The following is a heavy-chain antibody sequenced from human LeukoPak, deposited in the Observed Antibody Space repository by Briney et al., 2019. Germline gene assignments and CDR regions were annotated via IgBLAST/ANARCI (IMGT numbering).Heavy chain of an antibody. J-gene: IGHJ4*02. V-gene: IGHV3-23*01. D-gene: IGHD3-22*01. CDR2: ISGSGGDT. CDR3: AKDYYDISGSRYDF. CDR1: GFAFSSYA. Sequence: GGSLRLSCAASGFAFSSYAMSWVRQAPGKELEWVSAISGSGGDTWYADSVRGRFTISRDNSKNTLYMQVNSLRAEDTAVYYCAKDYYDISGSRYDFWGQGTLVTVSS.